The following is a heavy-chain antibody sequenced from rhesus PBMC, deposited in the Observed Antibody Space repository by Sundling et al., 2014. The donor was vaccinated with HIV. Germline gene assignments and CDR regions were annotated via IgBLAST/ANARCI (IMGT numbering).Heavy chain of an antibody. CDR2: ISESGGTT. Sequence: EVQLVESGGGLVKPGGSLRLSCVASGFTFSSYVMHWVRQAPGKGLEWVSLISESGGTTYYADSVKGRFTISRDNAKNSLFLQMNSLRAEDTAVYYCSTSFTIFGLVLEYYFDYWGQGVLVTVSS. CDR3: STSFTIFGLVLEYYFDY. CDR1: GFTFSSYV. D-gene: IGHD3-3*01. V-gene: IGHV3-100*01. J-gene: IGHJ4*01.